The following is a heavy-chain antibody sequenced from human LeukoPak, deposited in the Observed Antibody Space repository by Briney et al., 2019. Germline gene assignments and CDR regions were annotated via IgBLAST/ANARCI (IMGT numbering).Heavy chain of an antibody. V-gene: IGHV3-23*01. CDR1: GFTFSSYS. J-gene: IGHJ4*02. D-gene: IGHD3-16*02. Sequence: GGSLRLSCAASGFTFSSYSMNWVRQAPGKGLEWVSIINPSGGTTYYADSVKGRFTISRDNSKNTLYLQMNSLRAEDTAVYYCARRPFMITFGGVIVPYFDYWGQGTLVTVSS. CDR2: INPSGGTT. CDR3: ARRPFMITFGGVIVPYFDY.